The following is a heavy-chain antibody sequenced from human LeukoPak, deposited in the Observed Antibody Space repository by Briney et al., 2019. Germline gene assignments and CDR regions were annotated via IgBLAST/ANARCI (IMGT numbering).Heavy chain of an antibody. CDR2: IKQDGSEK. D-gene: IGHD2-15*01. CDR3: ARVLGYCSGGSCYAFDY. Sequence: QPGGSLRLSCAASGFTFSSYWMSWVRQAPGKGLEWVANIKQDGSEKYYVDSVKGRFTISRDNAKNSLYLQMNSLRAEDTAVYYCARVLGYCSGGSCYAFDYWGQGTLVTVSS. CDR1: GFTFSSYW. J-gene: IGHJ4*02. V-gene: IGHV3-7*01.